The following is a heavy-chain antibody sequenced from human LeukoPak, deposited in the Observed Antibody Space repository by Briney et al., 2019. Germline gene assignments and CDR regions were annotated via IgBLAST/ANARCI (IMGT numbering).Heavy chain of an antibody. CDR3: AKHPYEGYCSGGSCWNNWFDP. V-gene: IGHV3-23*01. CDR1: GFTFSSYG. CDR2: ISGSGGST. Sequence: GGSLRLSCAASGFTFSSYGMSWVRQAPGKGLEWVSAISGSGGSTYYADSVKGRFTISRDNSKNTLYLQMNSLRAEDTAVYYCAKHPYEGYCSGGSCWNNWFDPWGQGTLVTVSS. D-gene: IGHD2-15*01. J-gene: IGHJ5*02.